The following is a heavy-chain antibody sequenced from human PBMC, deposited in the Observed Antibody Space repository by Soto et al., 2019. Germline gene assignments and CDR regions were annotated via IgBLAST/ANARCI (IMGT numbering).Heavy chain of an antibody. CDR3: AGPRYGAYVLDY. J-gene: IGHJ4*02. V-gene: IGHV3-7*01. CDR2: INQDGSEK. D-gene: IGHD4-17*01. CDR1: GFTFSNHW. Sequence: EVQLVDSGGGLVQPGGSLRVSCAASGFTFSNHWMTWVRQAPGKGLEWVANINQDGSEKYYVDSLEGRFTISRDNAKNPLYLQMNRLRAEDTAVYYCAGPRYGAYVLDYWGQGTLVTVSS.